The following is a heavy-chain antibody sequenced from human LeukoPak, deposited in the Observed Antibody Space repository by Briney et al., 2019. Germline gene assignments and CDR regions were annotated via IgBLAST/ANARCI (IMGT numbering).Heavy chain of an antibody. Sequence: GGSLRLSCAASGFPFSSYSMNWVRQAPGKGLEWVSYISSSSSTMYYADSVKGRFTISRHNAKNSLYLQMNSLRAKDTAVYYCARDDFWSGKPDYWGQGTLVTVSS. CDR2: ISSSSSTM. CDR3: ARDDFWSGKPDY. D-gene: IGHD3-3*01. CDR1: GFPFSSYS. V-gene: IGHV3-48*01. J-gene: IGHJ4*02.